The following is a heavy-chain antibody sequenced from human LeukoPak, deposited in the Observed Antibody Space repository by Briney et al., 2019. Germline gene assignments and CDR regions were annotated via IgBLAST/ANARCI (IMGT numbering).Heavy chain of an antibody. CDR1: GASISSSYW. D-gene: IGHD3-10*01. J-gene: IGHJ3*02. CDR3: ARTEGSYYYGSGIIDI. V-gene: IGHV4-4*02. Sequence: SETLSLTCAVSGASISSSYWWSWVRQPPGKGLEWIGEIYHSGGTNYKPSLKSRVTISLDKSKNQFSLKLSSVTAADTAVYYCARTEGSYYYGSGIIDIWGQGTMVTVSS. CDR2: IYHSGGT.